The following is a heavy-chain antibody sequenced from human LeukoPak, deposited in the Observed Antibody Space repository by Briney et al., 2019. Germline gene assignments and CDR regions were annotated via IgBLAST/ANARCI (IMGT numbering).Heavy chain of an antibody. CDR3: ARLGSYGEIDY. D-gene: IGHD1-26*01. Sequence: SETLSLTCTVSGGSISISSYYWGWIRQTPGKGLEWIGSIYYSGSTYYNPSLKSRVTISVDTSKNQFSLKLGSVTAADTAVYYCARLGSYGEIDYWGQGTLVTVSS. J-gene: IGHJ4*02. V-gene: IGHV4-39*01. CDR2: IYYSGST. CDR1: GGSISISSYY.